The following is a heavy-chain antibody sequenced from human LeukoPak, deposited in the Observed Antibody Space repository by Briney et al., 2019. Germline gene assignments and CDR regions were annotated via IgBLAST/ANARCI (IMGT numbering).Heavy chain of an antibody. CDR1: GFTVSIYW. J-gene: IGHJ6*03. D-gene: IGHD6-13*01. CDR3: ARDSRDSSSWYFNYYYYMDV. V-gene: IGHV3-7*01. CDR2: IMQDGSEN. Sequence: GRCLTLARAAAGFTVSIYWISSVRQAPGNGLEWVANIMQDGSENYYVDSVKGRLTVARATAKNSPYLRMNSLTVEHTAVYDCARDSRDSSSWYFNYYYYMDVWGKGTTVTVSS.